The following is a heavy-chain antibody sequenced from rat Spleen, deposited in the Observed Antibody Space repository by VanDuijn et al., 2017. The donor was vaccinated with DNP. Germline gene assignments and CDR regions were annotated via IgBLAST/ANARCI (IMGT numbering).Heavy chain of an antibody. CDR1: GFTFSDYY. V-gene: IGHV5-22*01. CDR3: ARHGSYYPWYFDF. Sequence: EVQLVESGGGLVQPGRSLKLSCAASGFTFSDYYMAWVRQAPTKGLEWVAYISYDGGSTYYGDSVKGRFTISRDNAKSTLYLQMNSLRSEDMATYYCARHGSYYPWYFDFWGPGTMVTVSS. J-gene: IGHJ1*01. D-gene: IGHD1-12*02. CDR2: ISYDGGST.